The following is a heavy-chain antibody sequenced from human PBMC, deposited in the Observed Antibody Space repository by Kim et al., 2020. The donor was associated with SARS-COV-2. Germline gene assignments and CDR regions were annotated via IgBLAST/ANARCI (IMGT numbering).Heavy chain of an antibody. V-gene: IGHV3-30-3*01. CDR3: ARGGDVSSGYYAALDH. CDR2: VSDKGAK. D-gene: IGHD3-22*01. CDR1: GFNLNSFS. J-gene: IGHJ4*02. Sequence: GGSLRLSCTASGFNLNSFSMHWVRRMPGKGLEWVAGVSDKGAKYYAASVKGRFIISKGTSNDTLYLEMTTLSTKDTSLYYCARGGDVSSGYYAALDHWGQGTLVTVSS.